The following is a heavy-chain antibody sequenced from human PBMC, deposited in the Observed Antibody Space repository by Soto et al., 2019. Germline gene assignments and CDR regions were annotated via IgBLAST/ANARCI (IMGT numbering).Heavy chain of an antibody. Sequence: ASVKVSCKVSGYTLTELSMHWVRQAPGKGLEWMGGFDPEDGETIYAQKFQGRVTMTRDTSISTAYMELSRLRSDDTAVYYCARGKRSGSYHYYYYGMDVWGQGTTVTVSS. CDR2: FDPEDGET. J-gene: IGHJ6*02. CDR3: ARGKRSGSYHYYYYGMDV. V-gene: IGHV1-24*01. D-gene: IGHD3-10*01. CDR1: GYTLTELS.